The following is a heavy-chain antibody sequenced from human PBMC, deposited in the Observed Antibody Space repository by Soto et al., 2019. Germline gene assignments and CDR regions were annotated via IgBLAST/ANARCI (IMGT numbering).Heavy chain of an antibody. D-gene: IGHD1-26*01. J-gene: IGHJ4*02. CDR2: ISYDGSNK. CDR3: AKDGARRSEWEPIDY. V-gene: IGHV3-30*18. Sequence: GGSLRLSCAASGFTFSSYGMHWVRQAPGKGLEWVAVISYDGSNKYYADSVKGRFTISRDNSKNTLYLQMNSLRAEDTAVYYCAKDGARRSEWEPIDYWGQGTLVTVSS. CDR1: GFTFSSYG.